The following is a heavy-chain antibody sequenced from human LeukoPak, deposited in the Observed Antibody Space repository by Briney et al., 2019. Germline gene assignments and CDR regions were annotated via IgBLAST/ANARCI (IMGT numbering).Heavy chain of an antibody. J-gene: IGHJ3*02. CDR3: ARYRAFDI. CDR2: INSGNT. V-gene: IGHV4-59*01. CDR1: GGSISDYY. Sequence: SETLSLTCTVSGGSISDYYWSWIRQPPGEGLEWIGYINSGNTNYNPSLKSRVTISVDTSTNQFSLKLTSVTAADTAIYYCARYRAFDIWGRETLVTVSS.